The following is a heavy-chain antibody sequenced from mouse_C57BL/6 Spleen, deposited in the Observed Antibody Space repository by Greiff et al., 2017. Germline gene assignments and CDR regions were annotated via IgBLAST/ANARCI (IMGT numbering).Heavy chain of an antibody. D-gene: IGHD2-3*01. J-gene: IGHJ4*01. CDR3: ASRDDGYHHYYAMDY. V-gene: IGHV1-59*01. Sequence: VQLQQPGAELVRPGTSVKLSCKASGYTFTSYWMHWVKQRPGQGLEWIGVIDPSDSYTNYNQKFKGKATLTVDTSSSTAYMQLSSLTSEDSAVYYCASRDDGYHHYYAMDYWGQGTSVTVSS. CDR1: GYTFTSYW. CDR2: IDPSDSYT.